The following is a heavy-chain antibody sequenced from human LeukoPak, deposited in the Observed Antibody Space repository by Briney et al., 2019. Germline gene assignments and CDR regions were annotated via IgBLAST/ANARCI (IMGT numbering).Heavy chain of an antibody. J-gene: IGHJ4*02. Sequence: TGGSLRLSCAASGFTVSSNYMSWVRQAPGKGLEWVSVIYSGGSTYYADSVKGRFTISRDNSKNTLYLQMNSLRAEDTAVYYCARGMGGSYYDDRSFDYWGQGTLVTVSS. CDR1: GFTVSSNY. CDR3: ARGMGGSYYDDRSFDY. V-gene: IGHV3-66*01. CDR2: IYSGGST. D-gene: IGHD1-26*01.